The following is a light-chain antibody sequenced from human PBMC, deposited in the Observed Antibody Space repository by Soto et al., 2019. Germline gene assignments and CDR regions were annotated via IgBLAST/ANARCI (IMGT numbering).Light chain of an antibody. Sequence: DIQMTQSPSTLSGSVGDRVTITCRASQTISSWLAWYQQKPGKAPKLLINAASNLQSGVPSRFRGSGSETDFTLTISSLQPEDVATYYCQQASSFPLTFGGGTKVDIK. V-gene: IGKV1-12*01. CDR3: QQASSFPLT. CDR2: AAS. J-gene: IGKJ4*01. CDR1: QTISSW.